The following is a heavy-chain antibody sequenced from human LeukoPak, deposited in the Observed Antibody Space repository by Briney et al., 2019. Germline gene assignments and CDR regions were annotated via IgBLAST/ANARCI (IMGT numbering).Heavy chain of an antibody. CDR3: AKGAGSRYYFDY. CDR2: IYSGGSP. V-gene: IGHV3-53*01. D-gene: IGHD3-10*01. Sequence: PGGSLRLSCAASGFTVRSSYMSWVRQAPGKGLEWVSVIYSGGSPDYADSAKGRFTISSDNSKNTLYLQMNSLRAEDTAVYYCAKGAGSRYYFDYWGQGTLVTVSS. CDR1: GFTVRSSY. J-gene: IGHJ4*02.